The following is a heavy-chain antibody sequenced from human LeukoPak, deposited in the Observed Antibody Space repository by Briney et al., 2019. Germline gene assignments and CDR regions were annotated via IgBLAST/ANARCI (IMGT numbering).Heavy chain of an antibody. D-gene: IGHD4-17*01. CDR2: IRYDGSNK. V-gene: IGHV3-30*02. CDR3: TTGRFDY. CDR1: GFTFSSYG. J-gene: IGHJ4*02. Sequence: HPGGSLRLSCAASGFTFSSYGVHWVRQAPGKGLEWVAFIRYDGSNKYYADSVKGRFTISRDNSKNTLYLQMNSLRAEDTAVYWTTTGRFDYWGQGTLVTVSS.